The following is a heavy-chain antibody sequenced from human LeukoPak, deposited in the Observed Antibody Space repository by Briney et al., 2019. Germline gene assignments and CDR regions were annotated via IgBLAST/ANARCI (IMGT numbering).Heavy chain of an antibody. J-gene: IGHJ4*02. D-gene: IGHD3-22*01. CDR3: ARRELYYYDSSGFWPLDY. V-gene: IGHV4-39*07. Sequence: PSETLSLTCTVSGGSISSSSYYWGWIRQPPGKGLEWIGSIYYSGSTYYNPSLKSRVTISVDTSKNQFSLKLSSVTAADTAVYYCARRELYYYDSSGFWPLDYWGQGTLVTVSS. CDR1: GGSISSSSYY. CDR2: IYYSGST.